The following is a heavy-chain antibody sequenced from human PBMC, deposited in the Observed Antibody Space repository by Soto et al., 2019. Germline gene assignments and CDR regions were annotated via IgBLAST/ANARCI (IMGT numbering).Heavy chain of an antibody. J-gene: IGHJ5*02. Sequence: QVQLQESGPGLVKPSQTLSLNCTVSGGSISSGDYYWSWIRQPPGKGLEWIGYIYYSGSTYYNPSLKSRVTISVDTSKNQFSLKLSSVTAADTAVYYCAREYYYGSGSYQNWFDPWGQGTLVTVSS. CDR1: GGSISSGDYY. CDR3: AREYYYGSGSYQNWFDP. D-gene: IGHD3-10*01. CDR2: IYYSGST. V-gene: IGHV4-30-4*01.